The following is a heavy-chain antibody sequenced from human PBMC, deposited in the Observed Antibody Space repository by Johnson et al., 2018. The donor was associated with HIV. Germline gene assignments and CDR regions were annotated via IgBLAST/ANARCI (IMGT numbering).Heavy chain of an antibody. CDR2: ISYDGNSK. J-gene: IGHJ3*02. CDR3: SRLPTGYSRDGFDI. D-gene: IGHD5-18*01. V-gene: IGHV3-30*04. CDR1: GFTFSSYP. Sequence: QLVESGGGVVQPGRSLRLSCAASGFTFSSYPMHWVRQAPGKGLEWVGVISYDGNSKYYGDSVKGRFTISRDNSKNTLYLQMNSLRAGDTAVYYCSRLPTGYSRDGFDIWGQGTMVTVPS.